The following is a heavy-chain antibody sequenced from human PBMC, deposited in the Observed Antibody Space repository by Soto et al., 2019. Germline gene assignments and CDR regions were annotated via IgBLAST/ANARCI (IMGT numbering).Heavy chain of an antibody. CDR2: ISWNSGSI. D-gene: IGHD2-15*01. V-gene: IGHV3-9*01. J-gene: IGHJ6*02. CDR3: AKDIRLRVVVVAALGGMDV. Sequence: EVQLVESGGGLVQPGRSLRLSCAASGFTFDDYAMHWVRQAPGKGLEWVSGISWNSGSIGYADSVKGRFTISRDNAKNSLYLQMNSLRAEDTALYYCAKDIRLRVVVVAALGGMDVWGQGTTVTVSS. CDR1: GFTFDDYA.